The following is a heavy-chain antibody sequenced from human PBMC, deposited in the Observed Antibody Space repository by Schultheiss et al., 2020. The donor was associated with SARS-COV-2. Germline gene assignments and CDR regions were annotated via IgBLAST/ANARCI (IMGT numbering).Heavy chain of an antibody. J-gene: IGHJ4*02. V-gene: IGHV4-59*08. D-gene: IGHD4-11*01. Sequence: SETLSLTCTVSGASISSFYWSWIRQPPGKGLEWIGYTYHNVNSWYNPTLKSRVTISGDASKNQFSLTLDSVTAADTAVYYCARRRQDTNAYSYFDSWGQGTLVTVSS. CDR2: TYHNVNS. CDR3: ARRRQDTNAYSYFDS. CDR1: GASISSFY.